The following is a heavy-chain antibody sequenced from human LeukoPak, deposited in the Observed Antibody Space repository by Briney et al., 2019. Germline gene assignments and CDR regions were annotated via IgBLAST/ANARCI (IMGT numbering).Heavy chain of an antibody. V-gene: IGHV3-23*01. Sequence: SGGSLRLSCAASGFTVSSNYMSWVRQAPGKGLEWVSAISGSGGSTYYADSVKGRFTISRDNSKNTLYLQMNSLRAEDTAVYHCTIDSMVRGIIPWTYRDIDHDYWGQGTLVTVSS. D-gene: IGHD3-10*01. CDR2: ISGSGGST. CDR1: GFTVSSNY. J-gene: IGHJ4*02. CDR3: TIDSMVRGIIPWTYRDIDHDY.